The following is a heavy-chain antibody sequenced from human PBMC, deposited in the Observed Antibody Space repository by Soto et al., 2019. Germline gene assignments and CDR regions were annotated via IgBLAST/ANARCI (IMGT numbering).Heavy chain of an antibody. CDR3: ASALYCSGGSCSFDP. D-gene: IGHD2-15*01. CDR2: IYYTGST. V-gene: IGHV4-59*01. Sequence: PSETLSLTCAVYGGSFSGYYWSWLRQPPGKGLEWIGFIYYTGSTSYNPSLKSRVTISMDTSKNQFSLKLTSVTAADTAVYYCASALYCSGGSCSFDPWGQGTLVTVSS. CDR1: GGSFSGYY. J-gene: IGHJ5*02.